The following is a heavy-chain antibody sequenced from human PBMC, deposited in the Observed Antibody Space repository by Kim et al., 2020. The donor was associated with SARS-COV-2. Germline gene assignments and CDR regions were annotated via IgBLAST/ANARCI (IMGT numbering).Heavy chain of an antibody. V-gene: IGHV1-3*01. J-gene: IGHJ5*02. CDR2: INAGNGNT. CDR3: ARDRYGSGMPIATPPFDP. D-gene: IGHD3-10*01. Sequence: ASVKVSCKASGYTFTSYAMHWVRQAPGQRLEWMGWINAGNGNTKYSQKFQGRVTITRDTSASTAYMELSSLRSEDTAVYYCARDRYGSGMPIATPPFDPCGQGTLVTVSS. CDR1: GYTFTSYA.